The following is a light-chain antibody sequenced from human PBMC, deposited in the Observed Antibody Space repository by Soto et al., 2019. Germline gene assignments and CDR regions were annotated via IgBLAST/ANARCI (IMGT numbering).Light chain of an antibody. CDR3: QQRSNWPSLT. J-gene: IGKJ4*01. Sequence: EIVLTQSPATLSLSPGERATLSCRASQSVSSYLAWYQQKPCQAPRLLIYDASNRATGIPARFSGSGSGTDFTLTISSLEPEDVAVYYCQQRSNWPSLTFGVGTKVESK. CDR2: DAS. CDR1: QSVSSY. V-gene: IGKV3-11*01.